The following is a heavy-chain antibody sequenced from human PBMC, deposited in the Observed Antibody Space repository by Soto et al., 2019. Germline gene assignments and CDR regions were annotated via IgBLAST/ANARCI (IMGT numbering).Heavy chain of an antibody. CDR1: GFTFSSYG. J-gene: IGHJ4*02. Sequence: QVQLVESGGGVVQPGRSLRLSCAASGFTFSSYGMHWVRQAPGKGLEWMAIIWYDGSNKFYADSVKGRFTISRDNSKDTLYLQMNTLRAEDTAVYYCARGVYDYPFDHWGQGTLVTVSS. V-gene: IGHV3-33*01. D-gene: IGHD5-12*01. CDR3: ARGVYDYPFDH. CDR2: IWYDGSNK.